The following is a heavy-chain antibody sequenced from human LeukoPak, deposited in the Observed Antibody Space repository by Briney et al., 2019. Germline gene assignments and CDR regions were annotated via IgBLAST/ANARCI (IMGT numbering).Heavy chain of an antibody. CDR3: ARDLGGYEPDAFDI. Sequence: PSETLSLTCTVSGGSISGSSYYWGWIRQPPGKGLEWIGYIYYSGSTYYNPSLKSRVTISVDTSKNQFSLKLSSVTAADTAVYYCARDLGGYEPDAFDIWGQGTMVTVSS. J-gene: IGHJ3*02. CDR2: IYYSGST. V-gene: IGHV4-30-4*08. D-gene: IGHD3-10*01. CDR1: GGSISGSSYY.